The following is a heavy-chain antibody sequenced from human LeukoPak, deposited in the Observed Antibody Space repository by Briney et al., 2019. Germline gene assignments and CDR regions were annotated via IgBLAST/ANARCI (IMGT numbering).Heavy chain of an antibody. D-gene: IGHD4-17*01. CDR2: ITGSGRGT. J-gene: IGHJ3*01. CDR1: GFIFSDYA. V-gene: IGHV3-23*01. CDR3: GMDPNGDYIGAFDS. Sequence: GGSLRLSCAASGFIFSDYAMTWVRQIPGKGLEWVSSITGSGRGTQYGDSVKGRFTVSRDNSKNTLYLQMDSLRVEDTALYYCGMDPNGDYIGAFDSWGQGTLVTVSS.